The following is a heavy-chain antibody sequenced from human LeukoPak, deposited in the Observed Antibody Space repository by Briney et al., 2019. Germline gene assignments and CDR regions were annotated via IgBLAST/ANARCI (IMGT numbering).Heavy chain of an antibody. CDR3: ARASTTVPNLLDN. D-gene: IGHD4-17*01. CDR1: GFTFSSYG. V-gene: IGHV3-30*03. Sequence: GGSLRLSCAASGFTFSSYGMHWVRQAPGKGLEWVALISNDGSNQYYSDSVKGRFTISSDNAKNTLYLQMDSLRADDTAVYFCARASTTVPNLLDNWGQGTLVSVSS. CDR2: ISNDGSNQ. J-gene: IGHJ4*02.